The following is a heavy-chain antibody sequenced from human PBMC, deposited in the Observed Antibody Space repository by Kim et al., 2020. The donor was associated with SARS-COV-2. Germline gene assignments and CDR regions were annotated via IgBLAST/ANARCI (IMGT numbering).Heavy chain of an antibody. D-gene: IGHD3-9*01. V-gene: IGHV3-23*01. Sequence: GKGRFTISRDNSKNTQYLQMNSLRAEDTAVYYCAKDQAGYDDYYYYGMDVWGQGTTVTVSS. J-gene: IGHJ6*02. CDR3: AKDQAGYDDYYYYGMDV.